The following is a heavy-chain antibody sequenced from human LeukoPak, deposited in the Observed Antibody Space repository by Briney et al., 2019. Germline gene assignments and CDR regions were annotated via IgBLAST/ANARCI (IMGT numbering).Heavy chain of an antibody. V-gene: IGHV4-34*01. Sequence: PSETLSLTCAVYGGSFSGYYWSWIRQPPGKGLEWIGEINHSGSTNYNPSLKSRVTISVDTSKNQFSLKLSSVTAADTAVYYCARRAGYSSSFGSWGQGTLVTVSS. J-gene: IGHJ5*02. CDR2: INHSGST. D-gene: IGHD6-13*01. CDR3: ARRAGYSSSFGS. CDR1: GGSFSGYY.